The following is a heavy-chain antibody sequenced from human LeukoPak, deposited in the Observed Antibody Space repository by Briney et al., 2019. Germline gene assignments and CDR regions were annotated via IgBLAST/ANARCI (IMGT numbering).Heavy chain of an antibody. CDR2: IWYDGSNK. Sequence: PGGSLRLSCAASGFTFSSYGFHWVRQAPGKGLEWVAVIWYDGSNKYYADSVKGRFTISRDNSKNTLYLQMNSLRAEDTAVYYCARSGGSYYDFDYWGQGALVTVSS. J-gene: IGHJ4*02. CDR3: ARSGGSYYDFDY. D-gene: IGHD1-26*01. CDR1: GFTFSSYG. V-gene: IGHV3-33*01.